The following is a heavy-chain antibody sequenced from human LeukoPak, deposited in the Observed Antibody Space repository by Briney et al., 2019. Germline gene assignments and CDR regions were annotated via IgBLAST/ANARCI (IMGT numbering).Heavy chain of an antibody. J-gene: IGHJ3*02. Sequence: GGSLRLSCAASGFTFSSYAMSWVRQAPGKGLECVSAISGSGGSTYYADSVKGRFTISRDNSKNTLYLQMNSLRAEDTAVYYCAKHGVLLWFGELQHAFDIWGQGTMVTVSS. CDR1: GFTFSSYA. CDR3: AKHGVLLWFGELQHAFDI. CDR2: ISGSGGST. D-gene: IGHD3-10*01. V-gene: IGHV3-23*01.